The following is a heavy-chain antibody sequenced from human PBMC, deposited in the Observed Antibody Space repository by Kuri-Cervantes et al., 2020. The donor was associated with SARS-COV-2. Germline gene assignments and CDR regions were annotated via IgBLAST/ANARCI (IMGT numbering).Heavy chain of an antibody. CDR2: IDWDDDK. CDR3: ARIPTTVGYGWFDP. J-gene: IGHJ5*02. Sequence: SGPTLVKPTQTLTLTCTFSGFSLSTSGMCVSWIRQPPGKALEWLALIDWDDDKYYSTSLKTRLTISKDTTKNQVVLTMTNMDPVDTATYYCARIPTTVGYGWFDPWGQGTLVTVSS. V-gene: IGHV2-70*01. D-gene: IGHD4-11*01. CDR1: GFSLSTSGMC.